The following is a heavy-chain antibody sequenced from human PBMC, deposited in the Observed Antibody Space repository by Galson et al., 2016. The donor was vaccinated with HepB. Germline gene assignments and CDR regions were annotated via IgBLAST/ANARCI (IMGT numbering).Heavy chain of an antibody. J-gene: IGHJ6*03. CDR2: ISHDAIHT. V-gene: IGHV3-30-3*01. D-gene: IGHD1-26*01. Sequence: SLRLSCATSGFTFSDYPMYWIRQAPGEGLEWVARISHDAIHTSYADSLKGRFTISRDNSKNTLSLQIHSLRSEDAAVYFCARDFKLGAPDYMDVWGKGTTVTVS. CDR1: GFTFSDYP. CDR3: ARDFKLGAPDYMDV.